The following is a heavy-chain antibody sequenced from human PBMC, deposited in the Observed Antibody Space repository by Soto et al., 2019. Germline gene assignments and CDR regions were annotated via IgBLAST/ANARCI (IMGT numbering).Heavy chain of an antibody. CDR2: IIPIFGTA. D-gene: IGHD6-13*01. V-gene: IGHV1-69*13. CDR1: GGTFSSYA. J-gene: IGHJ4*02. CDR3: ARALKGQQLVYYFDY. Sequence: WASVKVSFKASGGTFSSYAISWVRQAPGQGLEWMGGIIPIFGTANYAQKFQGRVTITADESTSTAYMELSSLRSEDTAVYYCARALKGQQLVYYFDYWGQGALVTVSS.